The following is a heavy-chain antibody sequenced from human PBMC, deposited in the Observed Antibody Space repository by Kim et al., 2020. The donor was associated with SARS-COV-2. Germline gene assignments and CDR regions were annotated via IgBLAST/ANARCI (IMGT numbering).Heavy chain of an antibody. V-gene: IGHV1-3*01. CDR1: GYTFSSVD. CDR3: ARRSSASGPYDY. D-gene: IGHD3-10*01. Sequence: ASVKVSCKASGYTFSSVDLYWLRQAPGQRLEWMGRINAGKGNTEYSQKFQGRVTISRDTSASTAYMEQSSLTSEDTAMYYCARRSSASGPYDYWGQGTLVTVSS. CDR2: INAGKGNT. J-gene: IGHJ4*02.